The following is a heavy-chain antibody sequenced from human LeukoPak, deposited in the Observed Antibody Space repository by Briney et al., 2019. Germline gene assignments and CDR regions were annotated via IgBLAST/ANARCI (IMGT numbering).Heavy chain of an antibody. D-gene: IGHD1-1*01. CDR2: IYYSGST. CDR1: GGSISSSSYY. V-gene: IGHV4-39*07. CDR3: ARDAGHQLSRRNYYAMDV. J-gene: IGHJ6*02. Sequence: SETLSLTCTVSGGSISSSSYYWGWIRQPPGKGLEWIESIYYSGSTYYNPSLKSRVTISVDTSKNQFSLKLSSVTAADTAVYYCARDAGHQLSRRNYYAMDVWGQGTTVTVSS.